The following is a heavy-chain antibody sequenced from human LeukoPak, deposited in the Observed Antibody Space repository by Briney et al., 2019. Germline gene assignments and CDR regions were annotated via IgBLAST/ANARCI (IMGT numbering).Heavy chain of an antibody. J-gene: IGHJ6*03. Sequence: PSETLSLTCTVSGGSISSSSYYWGWIRQPPGKGLEWIGSIYHSGSTYYNPSLKSRVTISVDTSKNQFSLKLSSVTAADTAVYYCAREVTGYCSSTSCHGGYYYYYMDVWGKGTTVTASS. CDR3: AREVTGYCSSTSCHGGYYYYYMDV. V-gene: IGHV4-39*07. D-gene: IGHD2-2*01. CDR2: IYHSGST. CDR1: GGSISSSSYY.